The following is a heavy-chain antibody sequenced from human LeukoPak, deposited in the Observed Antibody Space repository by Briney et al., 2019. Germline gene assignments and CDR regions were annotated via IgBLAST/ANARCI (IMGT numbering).Heavy chain of an antibody. Sequence: GGSLRLSCAASGFTFSSYSMNWVRQAPGKGLEWVSSISSSSSCIYYADSVKGRFTISRDNSKNTLYLQMNSLRAEDTAVYYCAKDQWRYCSGGSCYHFDYWGQGTLVTVSS. J-gene: IGHJ4*02. D-gene: IGHD2-15*01. V-gene: IGHV3-21*01. CDR1: GFTFSSYS. CDR3: AKDQWRYCSGGSCYHFDY. CDR2: ISSSSSCI.